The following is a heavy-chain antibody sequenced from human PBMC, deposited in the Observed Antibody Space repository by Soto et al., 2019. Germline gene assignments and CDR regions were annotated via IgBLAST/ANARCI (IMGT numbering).Heavy chain of an antibody. Sequence: EVRLLESGGGLVQPGGSLRLSCEASGFTFGNYAMTWVRQGPGKGLEWVSALSGSATNTYYADSVKGRFTISRDNSKNTMHLQMNSLRVDDTADYYCTTQFFLTSRKPPEDVWGQGTPVTVSS. CDR3: TTQFFLTSRKPPEDV. V-gene: IGHV3-23*01. J-gene: IGHJ6*02. CDR2: LSGSATNT. CDR1: GFTFGNYA.